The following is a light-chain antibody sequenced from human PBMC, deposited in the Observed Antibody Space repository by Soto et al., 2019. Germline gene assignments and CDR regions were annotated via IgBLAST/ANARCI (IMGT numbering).Light chain of an antibody. CDR3: YSYAASSTR. V-gene: IGLV2-11*01. Sequence: QSALTQPRSVSGSPGQSVTISCTGTGIDGGDYQHVSWYQQHPGRAPKLLISDVNKRPSGVPGRFSGSKSGNTASLTVSGREAEDEADYYCYSYAASSTRFGSGTQVTGL. J-gene: IGLJ1*01. CDR1: GIDGGDYQH. CDR2: DVN.